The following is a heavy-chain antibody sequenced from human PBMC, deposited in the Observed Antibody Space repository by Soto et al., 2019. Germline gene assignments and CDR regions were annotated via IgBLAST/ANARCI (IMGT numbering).Heavy chain of an antibody. Sequence: SETLSLTCAVYGGSVNGYYWNWIRQPPGKGLEWIGEINHTGGTHYNPSLKSRVTMSVDTSKNQFSLRLSSVTAADTAIYYCATRITVFGLLIPPFDPWGQGTQVTRLL. CDR3: ATRITVFGLLIPPFDP. J-gene: IGHJ5*02. D-gene: IGHD3-3*01. V-gene: IGHV4-34*01. CDR2: INHTGGT. CDR1: GGSVNGYY.